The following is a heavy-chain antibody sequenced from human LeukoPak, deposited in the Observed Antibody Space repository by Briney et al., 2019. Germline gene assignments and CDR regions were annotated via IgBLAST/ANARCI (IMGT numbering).Heavy chain of an antibody. CDR2: ISGSGGST. CDR1: GFTFSTYA. CDR3: AKDGCSGGRCFSDY. D-gene: IGHD2-15*01. V-gene: IGHV3-23*01. Sequence: PGGSLRLSCGASGFTFSTYAMTWVRQAPGKGLEWVSTISGSGGSTYYADSVKDRFTISRDNSRNTLYLQMNTLRAEDTAVYYCAKDGCSGGRCFSDYWGQGTLVSVSS. J-gene: IGHJ4*02.